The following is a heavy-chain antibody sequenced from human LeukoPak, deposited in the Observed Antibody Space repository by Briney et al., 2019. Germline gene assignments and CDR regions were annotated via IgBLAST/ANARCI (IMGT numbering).Heavy chain of an antibody. J-gene: IGHJ6*03. CDR2: INWNGGST. Sequence: PGGSLRLSCAASGFTFDDYGMSWVRQAPGKGLEWVSGINWNGGSTGYADSVKGRFTISRDNAKNSLYLQMNSLRAEDTALYYCARRVQSSSWYTGDYYYYYMDVWGKGTTVTVSS. D-gene: IGHD6-13*01. V-gene: IGHV3-20*04. CDR1: GFTFDDYG. CDR3: ARRVQSSSWYTGDYYYYYMDV.